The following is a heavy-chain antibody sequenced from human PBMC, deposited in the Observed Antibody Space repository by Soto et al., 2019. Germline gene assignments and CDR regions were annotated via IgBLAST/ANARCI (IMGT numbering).Heavy chain of an antibody. CDR2: IWYDGSNK. Sequence: QVQLVESGGGVVQPGRSLRLSCAASGFTFSSYGMHWVRQAPGKGLEWVAVIWYDGSNKYYADSVKGRFTISRDNSKNTLYLQMNSLRAEDTAVYYCARAARWLQLILWGQGTLVTVSS. J-gene: IGHJ4*02. V-gene: IGHV3-33*01. D-gene: IGHD5-12*01. CDR1: GFTFSSYG. CDR3: ARAARWLQLIL.